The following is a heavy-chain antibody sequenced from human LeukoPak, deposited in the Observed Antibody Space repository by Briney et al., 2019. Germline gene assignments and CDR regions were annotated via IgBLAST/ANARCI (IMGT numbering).Heavy chain of an antibody. CDR1: GGSISSYY. V-gene: IGHV4-4*07. J-gene: IGHJ3*02. CDR2: IATSGST. CDR3: ARVRYSGAFDI. D-gene: IGHD5-12*01. Sequence: SETLSLTCTVSGGSISSYYWSWIRQPAGKGLEWIGRIATSGSTNYNPSLKSRVTMSVDMSKNQFSLKLRSVTAADTAVYYCARVRYSGAFDIWGQGTMVTVSS.